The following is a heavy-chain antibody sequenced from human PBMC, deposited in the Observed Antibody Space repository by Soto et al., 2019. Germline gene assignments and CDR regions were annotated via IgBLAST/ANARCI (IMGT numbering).Heavy chain of an antibody. D-gene: IGHD2-15*01. Sequence: ASVKVSCKASGYTFTSYGISWVRQAPGQGLEWMGWISAYNGNTNYAQKLQGRVTMTTDTSTSTAYMELRSLRSDDTAVYYCARDRYCSGGSCPRTEYFQHWGQGTLVTVSS. J-gene: IGHJ1*01. CDR2: ISAYNGNT. V-gene: IGHV1-18*01. CDR1: GYTFTSYG. CDR3: ARDRYCSGGSCPRTEYFQH.